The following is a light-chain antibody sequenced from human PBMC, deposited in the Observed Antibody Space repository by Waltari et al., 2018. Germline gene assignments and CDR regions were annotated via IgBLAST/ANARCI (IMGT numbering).Light chain of an antibody. CDR2: GAS. V-gene: IGKV3-15*01. Sequence: EIVMTQSPATLSVSPGERDTLSCRASQSVSSKLAWYQQKPGQAPRLLIYGASTRATGITARFSGSGSGTEFTLTISSLQSEDFAVYYCQQYNNWLYTFGQGTKLEIK. CDR1: QSVSSK. CDR3: QQYNNWLYT. J-gene: IGKJ2*01.